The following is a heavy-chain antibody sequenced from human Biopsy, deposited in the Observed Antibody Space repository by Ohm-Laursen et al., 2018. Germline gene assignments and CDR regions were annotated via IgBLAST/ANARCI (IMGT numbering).Heavy chain of an antibody. D-gene: IGHD4-17*01. CDR1: GFTFSPYS. J-gene: IGHJ6*02. CDR3: GRGQTVAPGYYGMDV. CDR2: ISSSGSFI. Sequence: SLRLSCGASGFTFSPYSMNWVRQAPGQGLEWVSSISSSGSFIYFADSVKGRFTISRDNARNSLYLQMNSLRAKDTAVYYCGRGQTVAPGYYGMDVWGQGTTVTVSS. V-gene: IGHV3-21*01.